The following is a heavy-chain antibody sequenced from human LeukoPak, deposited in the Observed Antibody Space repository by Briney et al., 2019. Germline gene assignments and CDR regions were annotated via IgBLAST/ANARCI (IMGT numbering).Heavy chain of an antibody. CDR3: ARVGGENSGYRYYFDF. CDR2: IYYSGGT. Sequence: SETLSLTCTVSGGSISSHYWSWIRQPPGKGLEWIGYIYYSGGTNYNPSLKSRVTISVDTSKNQFSLKLNSVTAADTAVYYCARVGGENSGYRYYFDFWGQGTLVTVSS. J-gene: IGHJ4*02. CDR1: GGSISSHY. D-gene: IGHD5-18*01. V-gene: IGHV4-59*11.